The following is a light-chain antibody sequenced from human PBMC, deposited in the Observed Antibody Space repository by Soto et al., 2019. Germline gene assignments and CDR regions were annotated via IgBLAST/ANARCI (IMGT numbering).Light chain of an antibody. J-gene: IGKJ5*01. CDR1: QSVGNK. Sequence: EILVTHSPATLSVSPGERATLSCRASQSVGNKVAWYQHKPGQTPRLIIYDISTRAAGVPARFSGSGYGTAFTLTISSLQSADFAVYYCQQYNIWRSITFGQGTRLEIK. V-gene: IGKV3-15*01. CDR3: QQYNIWRSIT. CDR2: DIS.